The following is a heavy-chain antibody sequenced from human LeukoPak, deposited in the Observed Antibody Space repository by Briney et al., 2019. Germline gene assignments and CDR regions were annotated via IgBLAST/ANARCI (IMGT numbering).Heavy chain of an antibody. Sequence: SETLSLTCTVSGGSISSGGYYWSWIRQHPGKGLEWIGYIYCSGSTYYNPSLKSRVTISVDTSKNQFSLKLSSVTAADTAVYYCAREGWGSSWYVMATPPTQYNWFDPWGQGTLVTVSS. V-gene: IGHV4-31*03. D-gene: IGHD6-13*01. CDR2: IYCSGST. J-gene: IGHJ5*02. CDR1: GGSISSGGYY. CDR3: AREGWGSSWYVMATPPTQYNWFDP.